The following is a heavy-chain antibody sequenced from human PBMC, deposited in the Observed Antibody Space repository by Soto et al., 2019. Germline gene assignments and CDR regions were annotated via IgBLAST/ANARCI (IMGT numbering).Heavy chain of an antibody. J-gene: IGHJ4*02. V-gene: IGHV1-18*01. D-gene: IGHD3-10*01. Sequence: GASVKVSCKASGYTFTSYDLSWVRQAPGQGLEWMGWISADNGNTNYAQKLQGRVTMTTDTSTSTAYMELRSLRSEDTAVYYCGRGSGSYYNEQGFDYWGQGTLVTVSS. CDR1: GYTFTSYD. CDR2: ISADNGNT. CDR3: GRGSGSYYNEQGFDY.